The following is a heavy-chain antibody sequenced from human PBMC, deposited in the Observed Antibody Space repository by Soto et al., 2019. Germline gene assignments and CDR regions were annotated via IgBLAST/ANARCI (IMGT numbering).Heavy chain of an antibody. J-gene: IGHJ6*02. CDR1: GYTFTTYY. Sequence: QVQLVQSGAEVKKPGASVKVSCTASGYTFTTYYIHWVRQAPGQGLEWMGIINPNTGSTSSPQRFRGRLSIDRDTSTSTVYMELSSLGSEDTAMYYCARHTNVALTYHYYGMDVWGQGTTVTVSS. D-gene: IGHD1-1*01. CDR2: INPNTGST. CDR3: ARHTNVALTYHYYGMDV. V-gene: IGHV1-46*01.